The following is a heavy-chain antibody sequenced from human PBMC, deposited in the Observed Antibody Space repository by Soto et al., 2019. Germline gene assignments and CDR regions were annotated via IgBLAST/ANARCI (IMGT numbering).Heavy chain of an antibody. CDR3: ARANSSTWYKLEYKWFDP. CDR1: GGSINDYY. J-gene: IGHJ5*02. Sequence: KSSETLSLTCTVSGGSINDYYWSWIRQTPGRGLEWVGFMYYSETTKYNPSLKGRVNMSLDTSKNQVSLHLQSVTAADTAVYYCARANSSTWYKLEYKWFDPWGQGTLVTVSS. V-gene: IGHV4-59*01. D-gene: IGHD6-13*01. CDR2: MYYSETT.